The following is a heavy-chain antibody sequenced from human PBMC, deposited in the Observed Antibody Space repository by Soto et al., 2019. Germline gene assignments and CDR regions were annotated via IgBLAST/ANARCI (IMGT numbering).Heavy chain of an antibody. CDR1: GYTFTSYD. V-gene: IGHV1-8*01. CDR2: MNPNSGNT. Sequence: ASVKVSCKASGYTFTSYDINWVRQATGQGLEWMGWMNPNSGNTGYAQKFQGRVTMTRDTSMSTAYMELSSLRSEDTAVYYCARHDCISSSCYYYYYYSMDVWGQGTTVTVSS. CDR3: ARHDCISSSCYYYYYYSMDV. J-gene: IGHJ6*02. D-gene: IGHD2-2*01.